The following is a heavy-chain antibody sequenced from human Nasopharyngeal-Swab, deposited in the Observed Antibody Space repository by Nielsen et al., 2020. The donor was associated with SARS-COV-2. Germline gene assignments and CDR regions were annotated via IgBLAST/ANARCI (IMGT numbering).Heavy chain of an antibody. D-gene: IGHD3-3*01. CDR1: GFTFNNYN. CDR3: ARDGLDYDFWSAYFMDV. J-gene: IGHJ6*02. Sequence: GGSLRLSCAASGFTFNNYNFNWVRQAPGKGLEWVSSISSSSTYIYYADSVKGQFTISRDNTKNSLSLQMNSLRAEDTAVYYCARDGLDYDFWSAYFMDVWGQGTTVTVSS. V-gene: IGHV3-21*01. CDR2: ISSSSTYI.